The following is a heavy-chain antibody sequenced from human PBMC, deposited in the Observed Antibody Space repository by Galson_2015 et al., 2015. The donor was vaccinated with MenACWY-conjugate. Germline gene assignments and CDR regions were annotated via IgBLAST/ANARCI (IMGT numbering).Heavy chain of an antibody. CDR3: ATSSAAAGSS. Sequence: SLRLSCAASGFTFTDFWMSWVRQAPGKGLEWVANIKEDGSVKYYLDSVGGRFTISRDNAKNSLYLQMNSLRADDTAVYYCATSSAAAGSSWGQGTRVTVSS. J-gene: IGHJ4*02. D-gene: IGHD6-13*01. V-gene: IGHV3-7*03. CDR2: IKEDGSVK. CDR1: GFTFTDFW.